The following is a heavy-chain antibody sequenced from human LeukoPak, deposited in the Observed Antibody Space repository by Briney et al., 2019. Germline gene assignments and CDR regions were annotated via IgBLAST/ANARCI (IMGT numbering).Heavy chain of an antibody. CDR2: INPSGGST. Sequence: ASVKVSCKASGYTFTSYYMHWVRQAPGQGLEWMGIINPSGGSTSYAQKLQGRVTMTTDTSTSTAYMELRSLRSDDTAVYYCARDRNPIVGATTSPYWGQGTLVTVSS. D-gene: IGHD1-26*01. V-gene: IGHV1-46*01. CDR1: GYTFTSYY. J-gene: IGHJ4*02. CDR3: ARDRNPIVGATTSPY.